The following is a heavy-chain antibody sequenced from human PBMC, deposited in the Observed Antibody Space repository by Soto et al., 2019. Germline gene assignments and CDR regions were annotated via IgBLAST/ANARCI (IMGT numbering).Heavy chain of an antibody. V-gene: IGHV3-30-3*01. CDR3: ARDMYSSDYFVKWFEP. Sequence: QVRLVESGGGVVQPGRSLRLSCTASGFSFSRDAMYWFRQPPGKGLEWVAVISHDGIKKHYADSVKGRVTVSRDNSNHSLDLQLNSLRGEDTAMYYCARDMYSSDYFVKWFEPWGQGTLVTVSS. CDR1: GFSFSRDA. CDR2: ISHDGIKK. J-gene: IGHJ5*02. D-gene: IGHD6-19*01.